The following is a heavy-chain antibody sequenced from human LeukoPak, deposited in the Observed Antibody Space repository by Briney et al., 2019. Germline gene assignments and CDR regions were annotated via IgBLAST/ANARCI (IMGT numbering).Heavy chain of an antibody. Sequence: PSETLSLTCTVSGGSISSSSYYWGWIRQPPGKGLEWIGSIYYSGSTYYNPSLKSRVTISVDTSKNQFSLKLSSVTAADTAVYYCARGSIAVAGTAWGVYYYYMDVWGKGTTVTVSS. J-gene: IGHJ6*03. CDR2: IYYSGST. D-gene: IGHD6-19*01. CDR3: ARGSIAVAGTAWGVYYYYMDV. V-gene: IGHV4-39*07. CDR1: GGSISSSSYY.